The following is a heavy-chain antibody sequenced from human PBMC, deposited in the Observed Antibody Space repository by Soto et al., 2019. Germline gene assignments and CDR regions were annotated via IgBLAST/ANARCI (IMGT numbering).Heavy chain of an antibody. D-gene: IGHD4-4*01. Sequence: PGGSLRLSCAASGFTFSSYSMNWVRQAPGKGLEWVSSISSSSSYIYYADSVKGRFTISRDNAKNSLYLQMNSLRAEDTAVYYCARDADNYRRVYGMDVWGQGTTVTVSS. CDR1: GFTFSSYS. CDR2: ISSSSSYI. J-gene: IGHJ6*02. CDR3: ARDADNYRRVYGMDV. V-gene: IGHV3-21*01.